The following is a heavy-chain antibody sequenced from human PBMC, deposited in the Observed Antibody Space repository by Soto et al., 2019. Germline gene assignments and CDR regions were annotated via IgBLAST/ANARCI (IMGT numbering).Heavy chain of an antibody. CDR2: TRNKANRYTT. CDR1: GFSFSDHY. J-gene: IGHJ4*02. V-gene: IGHV3-72*01. Sequence: GGSLRLSCAASGFSFSDHYMDWVRQAPGKGLEWVARTRNKANRYTTEYAASVKGRFTISRDDSKNSLYLQMSRLQTEDTAFYYWGKRGNNNFWRAPDYWGKGPRVP. D-gene: IGHD3-3*01. CDR3: GKRGNNNFWRAPDY.